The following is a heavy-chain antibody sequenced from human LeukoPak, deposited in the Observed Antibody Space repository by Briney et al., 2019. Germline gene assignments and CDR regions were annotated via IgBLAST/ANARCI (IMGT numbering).Heavy chain of an antibody. CDR3: ARAQMGAPTDY. Sequence: GGSLRLSCAASGFTFSNYAMYWVRQAPGKGLVWVSRISSDGSSIIYADSVKGRFTISRDIAKNTLYLQMNSLRAEDTAVYYCARAQMGAPTDYWGQGTLVTVSS. D-gene: IGHD1-26*01. CDR1: GFTFSNYA. J-gene: IGHJ4*02. CDR2: ISSDGSSI. V-gene: IGHV3-74*01.